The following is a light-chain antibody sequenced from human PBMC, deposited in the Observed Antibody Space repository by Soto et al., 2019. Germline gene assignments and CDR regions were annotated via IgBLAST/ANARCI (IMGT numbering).Light chain of an antibody. CDR2: GAS. CDR1: QSVSSSY. V-gene: IGKV3-20*01. CDR3: QQYDSSPLT. J-gene: IGKJ4*01. Sequence: EIVLTQSRGTLSLSPGEGATLSCRASQSVSSSYLAWYQQKPGQAPRLLIYGASSRATGIPDRFSGSGSGTDFTLTISRLEPEDIAVYYCQQYDSSPLTFGGGTKVDIK.